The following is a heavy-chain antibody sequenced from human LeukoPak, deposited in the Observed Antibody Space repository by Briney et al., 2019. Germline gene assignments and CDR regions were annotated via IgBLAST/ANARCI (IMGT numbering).Heavy chain of an antibody. CDR3: ARSTPDYGDYPFDY. Sequence: SETLSLACTVSGDSISSYYWSWIRQPPGRGLEWIGYIYYSGSTNYNPSLKSRVTISVDTSKNQFSLKLSSVTAADTAVYYCARSTPDYGDYPFDYWGQGTLVTVSS. CDR1: GDSISSYY. CDR2: IYYSGST. D-gene: IGHD4-17*01. J-gene: IGHJ4*02. V-gene: IGHV4-59*08.